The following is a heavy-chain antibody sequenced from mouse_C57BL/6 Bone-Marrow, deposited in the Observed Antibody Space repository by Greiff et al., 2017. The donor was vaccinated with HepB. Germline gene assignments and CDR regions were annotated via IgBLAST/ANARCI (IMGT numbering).Heavy chain of an antibody. J-gene: IGHJ3*01. V-gene: IGHV1-26*01. Sequence: VQLKESGAELVRPGASVKLSCKASGYTFTDYYMNWVKQSHGKSLEWIGDINPNNGGTSYNQKFKGKATLTVDKSSSTAYMELRSLTSEDSAVYYCARNYYGSSCWFAYWGQGTLVTVSA. CDR2: INPNNGGT. CDR3: ARNYYGSSCWFAY. CDR1: GYTFTDYY. D-gene: IGHD1-1*01.